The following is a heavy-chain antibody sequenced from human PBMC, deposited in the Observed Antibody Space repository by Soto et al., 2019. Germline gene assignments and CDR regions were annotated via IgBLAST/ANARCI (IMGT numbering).Heavy chain of an antibody. V-gene: IGHV1-18*01. Sequence: GASVKVSCKASGYTFTSYGISWVRQAPGQGLEWMGWISAGNGNTKYSQKLQGRVTMTRDTSASTAYMELSSLRSEDTAVYYCARDLQADYWGQGTLVTVSS. J-gene: IGHJ4*02. CDR2: ISAGNGNT. CDR3: ARDLQADY. CDR1: GYTFTSYG.